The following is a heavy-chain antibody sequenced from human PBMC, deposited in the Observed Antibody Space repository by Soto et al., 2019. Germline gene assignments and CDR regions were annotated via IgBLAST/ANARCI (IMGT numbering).Heavy chain of an antibody. V-gene: IGHV3-30-3*01. Sequence: QVQLGESGGGVVQPGRSLRLSCAASGFTFSSYAMHWVRQAPGKGLEWVAVIAYDGSNKYYADSVKGRFTISRDNAKNTRDLQMNSLRAEDTAVYYCARARIQLWYDAFDISGQGTMVTVSS. CDR2: IAYDGSNK. D-gene: IGHD5-18*01. J-gene: IGHJ3*02. CDR1: GFTFSSYA. CDR3: ARARIQLWYDAFDI.